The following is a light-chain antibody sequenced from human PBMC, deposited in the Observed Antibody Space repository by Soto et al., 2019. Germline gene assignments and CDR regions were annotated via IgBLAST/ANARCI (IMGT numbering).Light chain of an antibody. Sequence: QSALTQPASVSGSPGQSIAISCTGTRSDVGAYNYVSWYQQHPGKAPKLMISEVTNRPSGVSDRFSGSKSGNTASLTISGLQAEDEADYYCSSFTSRFPFVFGTGTQLTVL. CDR3: SSFTSRFPFV. J-gene: IGLJ1*01. CDR2: EVT. CDR1: RSDVGAYNY. V-gene: IGLV2-14*01.